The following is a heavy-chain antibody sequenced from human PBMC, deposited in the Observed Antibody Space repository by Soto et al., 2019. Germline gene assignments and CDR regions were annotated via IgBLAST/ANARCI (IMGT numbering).Heavy chain of an antibody. CDR2: ITSSGSSI. CDR1: GFTFSDYY. Sequence: PGGSLRLSCAASGFTFSDYYMSWIRQAPGKGLEWLSYITSSGSSIYYADSVKGRFTISRDNAKNSLYLQMNSLRAEDTAVYYCARTFQLYCNGVNCFGDVWGQGTTVTVSS. V-gene: IGHV3-11*01. J-gene: IGHJ6*02. CDR3: ARTFQLYCNGVNCFGDV. D-gene: IGHD2-15*01.